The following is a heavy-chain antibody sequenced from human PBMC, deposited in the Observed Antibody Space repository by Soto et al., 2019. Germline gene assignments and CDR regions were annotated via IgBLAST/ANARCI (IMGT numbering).Heavy chain of an antibody. CDR2: IIPIFGTA. CDR1: GGTFSSYA. D-gene: IGHD4-17*01. V-gene: IGHV1-69*13. Sequence: SVKVSCKASGGTFSSYAISWVRQAPGQGLEWMGGIIPIFGTANYAQKFQGRVTITADESTSTAYMELSSLRSEDTAVYYCARDRDYGGTNDAFDIWGQGTMVTV. CDR3: ARDRDYGGTNDAFDI. J-gene: IGHJ3*02.